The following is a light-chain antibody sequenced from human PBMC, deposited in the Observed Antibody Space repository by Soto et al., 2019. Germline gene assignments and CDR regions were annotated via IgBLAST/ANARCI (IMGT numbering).Light chain of an antibody. Sequence: DIQLTQSPSTLSASVGDRVTITCRASQSISKWLAWYQHKPGKAPNLLIFDASRLHSGVPSRFNASGSGTALTLTIDGLQLADFATYYCQQYNHYSSSTFGQGTKLES. CDR3: QQYNHYSSST. J-gene: IGKJ2*01. V-gene: IGKV1-5*01. CDR1: QSISKW. CDR2: DAS.